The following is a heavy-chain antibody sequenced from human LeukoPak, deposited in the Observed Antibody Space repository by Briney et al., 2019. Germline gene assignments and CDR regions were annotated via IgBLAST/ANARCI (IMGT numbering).Heavy chain of an antibody. CDR1: GFTFRYSA. Sequence: GGSLRLSCAASGFTFRYSAMSWVRQAPGKGLEWVSTVTGDGITTYYGNSVKGRFTISRDNSKNTLYLQMNSLRVEDTAVYYCAKDLRINIANGFDIWGQGTWVTVS. J-gene: IGHJ3*02. CDR2: VTGDGITT. V-gene: IGHV3-23*01. D-gene: IGHD2/OR15-2a*01. CDR3: AKDLRINIANGFDI.